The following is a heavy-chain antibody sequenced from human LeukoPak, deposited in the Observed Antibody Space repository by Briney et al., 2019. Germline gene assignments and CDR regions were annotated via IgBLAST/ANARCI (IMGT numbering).Heavy chain of an antibody. CDR2: IYYSGST. Sequence: SETLSLTCTVSGGSISSYYWSWIRQPPGKGLEWIGYIYYSGSTNYNPSLKSRVTISVDTSKNQFSLKLSSVTAADTAVYYCASHSGRAVAGPKNPFDYWGQGTLVTVSS. V-gene: IGHV4-59*01. CDR1: GGSISSYY. CDR3: ASHSGRAVAGPKNPFDY. D-gene: IGHD6-19*01. J-gene: IGHJ4*02.